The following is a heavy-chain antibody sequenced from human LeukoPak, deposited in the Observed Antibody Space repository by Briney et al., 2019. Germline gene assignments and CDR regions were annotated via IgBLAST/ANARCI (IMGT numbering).Heavy chain of an antibody. CDR3: AKVGEYQLLLYAFDM. V-gene: IGHV3-23*01. CDR2: ISGSGGST. D-gene: IGHD2-2*01. Sequence: GGSLRLSCAASGFTFSSYGMSWVRQAPGKGLEWVSAISGSGGSTYYADSVKGRFTISRDNSKNTLYLQMNSLRAEDTAVYYCAKVGEYQLLLYAFDMWGQGTMVTVSS. J-gene: IGHJ3*02. CDR1: GFTFSSYG.